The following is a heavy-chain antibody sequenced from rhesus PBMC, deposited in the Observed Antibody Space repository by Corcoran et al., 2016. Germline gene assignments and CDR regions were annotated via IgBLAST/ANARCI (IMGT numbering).Heavy chain of an antibody. CDR2: IYWDDDK. CDR3: ARGGTGTTVATTVAFDY. Sequence: QVTLKESGPALVKPTQTLTLTCTFSGFSLSTSGMGVGWIRQPPGKALEWLANIYWDDDKYYSTTLKTRLTISKDTSKSQVILTMTNMDPVDTATYYCARGGTGTTVATTVAFDYWGQGVLVTVSS. V-gene: IGHV2S1*01. CDR1: GFSLSTSGMG. J-gene: IGHJ4*01. D-gene: IGHD4-29*01.